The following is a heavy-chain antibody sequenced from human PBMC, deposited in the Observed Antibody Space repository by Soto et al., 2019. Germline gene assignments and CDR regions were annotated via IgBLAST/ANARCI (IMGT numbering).Heavy chain of an antibody. V-gene: IGHV3-43*01. J-gene: IGHJ4*02. CDR2: ISWDGGST. CDR3: AKDTLGYCSGGSCYLSAGFDY. D-gene: IGHD2-15*01. CDR1: GFTFDDYT. Sequence: GGSLRLSCAASGFTFDDYTMHWVRQAPGKGLEWVSLISWDGGSTYYADSVKGRFTISRDNSKNSLYLQMNSLRTEDTALYYCAKDTLGYCSGGSCYLSAGFDYWGQGTLVTVSS.